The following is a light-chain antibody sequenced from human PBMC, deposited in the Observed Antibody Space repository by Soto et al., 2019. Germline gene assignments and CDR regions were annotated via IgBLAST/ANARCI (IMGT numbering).Light chain of an antibody. CDR1: SSDVGAYNY. Sequence: QSALTQPRSVSGSPGQSVTISCTGTSSDVGAYNYVSWYQQHPGKAPKLMIYDVSKRPSGVPDRFSGSKSGNTASLTISGLQAEDEADYYCCSYAGSSNWVFGGGTKVTVL. CDR3: CSYAGSSNWV. V-gene: IGLV2-11*01. J-gene: IGLJ3*02. CDR2: DVS.